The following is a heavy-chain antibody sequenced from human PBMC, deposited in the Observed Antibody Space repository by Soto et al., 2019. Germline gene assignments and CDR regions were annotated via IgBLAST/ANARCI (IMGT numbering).Heavy chain of an antibody. CDR2: ISFDGSNR. D-gene: IGHD6-19*01. CDR1: GFTFSKYA. V-gene: IGHV3-30*04. J-gene: IGHJ4*02. Sequence: QVQLVESGGGVVQPGRSLRISCAASGFTFSKYAIHWVRQAPGKGLEWVSLISFDGSNRYYADSVQGRFTVSRDNSKNTLYLQMNSLRADDTALYYWARELRDASGWFSPGFWGQGTLVTVSS. CDR3: ARELRDASGWFSPGF.